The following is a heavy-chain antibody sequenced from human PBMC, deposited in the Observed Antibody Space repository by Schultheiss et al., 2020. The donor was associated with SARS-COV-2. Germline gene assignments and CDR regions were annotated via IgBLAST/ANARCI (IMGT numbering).Heavy chain of an antibody. J-gene: IGHJ4*02. CDR1: GGSISSYY. V-gene: IGHV4-4*07. CDR3: ARGEILSFETLYSLVY. Sequence: SETLSLTCTVSGGSISSYYWSWIRQPAGKGLEWIGRIYTSGSTNYNPSLKSRVTMSVDTSKNQFSLKLSSVTAADTAVYYCARGEILSFETLYSLVYWGQGTLVTVSS. D-gene: IGHD3-10*01. CDR2: IYTSGST.